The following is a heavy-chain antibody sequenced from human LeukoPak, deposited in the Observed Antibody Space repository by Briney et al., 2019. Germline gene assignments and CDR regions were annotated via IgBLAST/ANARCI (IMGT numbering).Heavy chain of an antibody. J-gene: IGHJ4*02. D-gene: IGHD2-21*02. CDR3: ARDAYCGGDCYPDY. Sequence: PSETLSLTCTVSGGSISSNYWSWIRQPPGKGLEWIGYIYYSGSSNYNPSLKSRVTISVDTSKNQFSLKLSSVTAADTAVYYCARDAYCGGDCYPDYWGQGTLVTVSS. V-gene: IGHV4-59*12. CDR1: GGSISSNY. CDR2: IYYSGSS.